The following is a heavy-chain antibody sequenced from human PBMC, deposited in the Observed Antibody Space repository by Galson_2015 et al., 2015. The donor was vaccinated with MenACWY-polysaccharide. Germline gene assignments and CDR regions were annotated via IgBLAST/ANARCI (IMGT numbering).Heavy chain of an antibody. J-gene: IGHJ4*02. V-gene: IGHV3-49*04. CDR2: IRSKIYGGTT. CDR3: TRIGSGSYGFDH. CDR1: GFTVSSNY. D-gene: IGHD3-10*01. Sequence: SLRLSCAASGFTVSSNYMSWVRQAPGKGLDWVGFIRSKIYGGTTEYAASVKDRFTFSRDDSRNIAYLQMNSLKIEDSAVYYCTRIGSGSYGFDHWGQGTPVIVSS.